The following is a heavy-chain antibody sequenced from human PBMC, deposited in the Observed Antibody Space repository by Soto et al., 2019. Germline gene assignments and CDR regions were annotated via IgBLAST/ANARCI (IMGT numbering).Heavy chain of an antibody. Sequence: QVQLVQSGAEVKKPGASVKVSCKASGYTFTGYYMHWVRQAPGQGLEWMGWINPNSGGTNYAQKFQGWVTMTRDTFLSTAYMELSRLRSDDTAVYYCAREGVVVPAAHDNWFDPWGQGTLVTVSS. D-gene: IGHD2-2*01. V-gene: IGHV1-2*04. CDR3: AREGVVVPAAHDNWFDP. CDR1: GYTFTGYY. CDR2: INPNSGGT. J-gene: IGHJ5*02.